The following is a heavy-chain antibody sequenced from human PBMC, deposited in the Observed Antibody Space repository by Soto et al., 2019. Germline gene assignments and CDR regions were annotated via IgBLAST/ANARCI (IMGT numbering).Heavy chain of an antibody. Sequence: GGSLRLSCAASGFTFSNAWMNWVRQAPGKGLEWVGRIKSKTDGGTTDYAAPVKGRFTISRDDSKNTLYLQMNSLKTEDTAVYYCTTATYYYGSGIGPIGPDYYYYGMDVWGQGTTVTVSS. V-gene: IGHV3-15*07. D-gene: IGHD3-10*01. CDR3: TTATYYYGSGIGPIGPDYYYYGMDV. CDR2: IKSKTDGGTT. J-gene: IGHJ6*02. CDR1: GFTFSNAW.